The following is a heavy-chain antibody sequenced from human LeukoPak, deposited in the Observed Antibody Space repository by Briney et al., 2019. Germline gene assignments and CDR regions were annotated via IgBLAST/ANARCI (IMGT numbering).Heavy chain of an antibody. Sequence: GGSLRLSCAASGFTFSSYGMHWVRQAPGKGLDWVAVISNGGSKKYYADSVKGRFTISRDNSKNTLSLQVSSLRTEDTAVYYCAKDRYSYAFEYSDSWGQGTLVTVSS. J-gene: IGHJ4*02. CDR3: AKDRYSYAFEYSDS. V-gene: IGHV3-30*18. CDR2: ISNGGSKK. D-gene: IGHD5-18*01. CDR1: GFTFSSYG.